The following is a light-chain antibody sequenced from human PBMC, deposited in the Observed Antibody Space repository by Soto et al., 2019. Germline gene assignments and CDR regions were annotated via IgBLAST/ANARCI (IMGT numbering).Light chain of an antibody. J-gene: IGLJ1*01. Sequence: QSALTQPASVSGSPGQSITISCTGTSSDVGLYDYVSWYQQHPGKAPQLMIYAVSNRPSGVSNRFSASKSGNTASLFISGLQAEDEADYYCSSYTSDSSYVFGSGKKVTVX. CDR2: AVS. V-gene: IGLV2-14*01. CDR3: SSYTSDSSYV. CDR1: SSDVGLYDY.